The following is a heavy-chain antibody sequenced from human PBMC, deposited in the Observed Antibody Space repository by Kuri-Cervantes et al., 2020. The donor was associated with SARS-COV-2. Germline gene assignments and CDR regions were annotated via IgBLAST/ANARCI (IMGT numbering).Heavy chain of an antibody. D-gene: IGHD2-2*01. CDR2: VRQDGRDK. CDR1: GFTFSSYW. J-gene: IGHJ4*02. CDR3: ARYCTSISCESAIDF. Sequence: GESLKISCAASGFTFSSYWMTWVRQAPGKGLDWVANVRQDGRDKYYGDSVKGRFTISRDSTKNSLYLQMDSLTAEDTAVYYCARYCTSISCESAIDFWGQGTLVTVSS. V-gene: IGHV3-7*03.